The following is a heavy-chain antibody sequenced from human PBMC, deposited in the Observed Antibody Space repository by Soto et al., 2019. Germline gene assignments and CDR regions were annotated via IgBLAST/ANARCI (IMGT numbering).Heavy chain of an antibody. CDR2: ILFDGSNK. D-gene: IGHD3-3*01. CDR1: DXTFSDYE. J-gene: IGHJ4*02. V-gene: IGHV3-30*18. Sequence: SLKLCCAASDXTFSDYEMDWVRWAQGKGLDLLSRILFDGSNKYYADSVKGRFNISRENSKKMLYLQINRLRAEDTAVYYCAKGGLTIFGVGHWGQGTFLTVSA. CDR3: AKGGLTIFGVGH.